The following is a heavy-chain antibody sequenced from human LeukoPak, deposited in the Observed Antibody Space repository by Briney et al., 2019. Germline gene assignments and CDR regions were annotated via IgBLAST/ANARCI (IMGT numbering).Heavy chain of an antibody. V-gene: IGHV3-23*01. CDR2: ISGSGGST. CDR3: AKTSYYDFWSGRPHYYYYGMDV. J-gene: IGHJ6*02. CDR1: GFTFSSYA. D-gene: IGHD3-3*01. Sequence: GGYLRLSCAASGFTFSSYAMSWVRQAPGKGLEWVSAISGSGGSTYYADSVKGRFTISRDNSKNTLYLQMNSLRAEDTAVYYCAKTSYYDFWSGRPHYYYYGMDVWGQGTTVTVSS.